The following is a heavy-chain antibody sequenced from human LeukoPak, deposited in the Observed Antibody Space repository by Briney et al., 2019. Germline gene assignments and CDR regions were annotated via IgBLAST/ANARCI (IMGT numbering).Heavy chain of an antibody. D-gene: IGHD4-23*01. CDR1: GFTFSSYW. CDR2: IASGGSST. V-gene: IGHV3-74*01. J-gene: IGHJ4*02. CDR3: ARGRPHGNDY. Sequence: GGSLRLSCAASGFTFSSYWMNWVRQAPGKGLVWVSRIASGGSSTTYADSVKGRFSISRDNAKNTLYLQMNSLRVEDTAVYYCARGRPHGNDYWGQGTLVTVST.